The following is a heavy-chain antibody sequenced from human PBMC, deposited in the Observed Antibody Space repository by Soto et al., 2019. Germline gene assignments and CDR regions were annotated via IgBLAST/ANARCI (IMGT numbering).Heavy chain of an antibody. J-gene: IGHJ4*02. Sequence: EAQMLESGGGLVQPGGSLRLSCAASGFTFSSYAMSWVRQAPGKGLEWVSAISGSDGSTFYADSVKGRFTISRDDSKNTLYLQMNSLRAEDTAVYYCAKGPGMYSDFDCWGQGTLVTVSS. D-gene: IGHD2-8*01. CDR3: AKGPGMYSDFDC. V-gene: IGHV3-23*01. CDR2: ISGSDGST. CDR1: GFTFSSYA.